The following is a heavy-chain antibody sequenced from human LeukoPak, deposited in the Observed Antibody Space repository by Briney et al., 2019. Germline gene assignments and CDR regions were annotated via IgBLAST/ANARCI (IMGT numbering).Heavy chain of an antibody. D-gene: IGHD3-22*01. CDR2: IYYSGST. Sequence: SETLSLTCTVSGGSISSYYWSWIRQPPGKGLEWIGYIYYSGSTYYNPSLKSRVTISVDTSKNQFSLKLSSVTAADTAVYYCARELATDDYYDSSGYEGYWGQGTLVTVSS. CDR3: ARELATDDYYDSSGYEGY. V-gene: IGHV4-59*12. J-gene: IGHJ4*02. CDR1: GGSISSYY.